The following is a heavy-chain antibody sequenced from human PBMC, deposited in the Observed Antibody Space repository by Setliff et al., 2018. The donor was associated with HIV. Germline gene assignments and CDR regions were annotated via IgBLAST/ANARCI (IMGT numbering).Heavy chain of an antibody. Sequence: SETLSLTCTVSGGSISSYYWSWIRQPAGKGLEWIGRIYTSGSTNYNPSLESRVTISVDTSKNQFSLKPSSVTAADTAVYYCARAPLSGGSFGWFDPWGQGTLVTVSS. J-gene: IGHJ5*02. CDR3: ARAPLSGGSFGWFDP. D-gene: IGHD2-15*01. CDR2: IYTSGST. CDR1: GGSISSYY. V-gene: IGHV4-4*07.